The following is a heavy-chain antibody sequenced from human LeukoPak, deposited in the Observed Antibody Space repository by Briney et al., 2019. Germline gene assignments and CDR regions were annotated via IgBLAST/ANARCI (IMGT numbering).Heavy chain of an antibody. D-gene: IGHD6-25*01. J-gene: IGHJ4*02. CDR1: GGSISGYY. V-gene: IGHV4-59*13. CDR2: IYYSGDT. Sequence: SETLSLTCTVSGGSISGYYWNWIRLPLGKGLEWIGYIYYSGDTNYNFSLKSRVTISLDTPKNQFSLKLSSVTAADTAVYYCARDSAASPFDSWGQGTLVTVSS. CDR3: ARDSAASPFDS.